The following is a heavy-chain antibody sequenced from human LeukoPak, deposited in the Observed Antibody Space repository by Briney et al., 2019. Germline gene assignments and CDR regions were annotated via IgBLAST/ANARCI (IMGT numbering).Heavy chain of an antibody. V-gene: IGHV3-15*01. J-gene: IGHJ4*02. D-gene: IGHD3-22*01. CDR2: IRSKNDGGTI. CDR3: TTDRTMKGY. CDR1: GFTFSNAW. Sequence: GGSLRLSCAASGFTFSNAWMAWVRQAPGKGLEWVGRIRSKNDGGTIGYAAPVKDRFTISRDDSKNALYLQMNSLEIEDTAVYFCTTDRTMKGYWGQGTLVTVSS.